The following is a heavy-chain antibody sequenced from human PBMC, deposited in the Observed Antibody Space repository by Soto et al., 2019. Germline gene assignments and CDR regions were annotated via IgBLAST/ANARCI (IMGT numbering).Heavy chain of an antibody. CDR1: GGSLSSNY. J-gene: IGHJ4*02. D-gene: IGHD5-12*01. Sequence: SETLSLTCIVSGGSLSSNYWSWVRRPAGKGLEWIGRINTSGSSSYNPSLKSRVTMSVDTSKNQFSLKLSSVTAADTAVYYCARAGEMATTPSDYWGQGTLVTVSS. V-gene: IGHV4-4*07. CDR2: INTSGSS. CDR3: ARAGEMATTPSDY.